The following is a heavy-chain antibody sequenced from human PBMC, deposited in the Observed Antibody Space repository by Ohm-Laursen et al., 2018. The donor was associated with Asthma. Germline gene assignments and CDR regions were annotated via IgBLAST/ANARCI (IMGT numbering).Heavy chain of an antibody. D-gene: IGHD1-26*01. CDR1: GYTFSRYS. CDR2: ISTASSFI. CDR3: ARIGPEWELPGREYSLHH. J-gene: IGHJ1*01. V-gene: IGHV3-21*01. Sequence: GSLRLSCAASGYTFSRYSIHWVRQIPGKGLEWVASISTASSFIYYADSVRGRFTTSRDNARNSVYLQMNSLRAEDMALYYCARIGPEWELPGREYSLHHWGEGTLVTVSS.